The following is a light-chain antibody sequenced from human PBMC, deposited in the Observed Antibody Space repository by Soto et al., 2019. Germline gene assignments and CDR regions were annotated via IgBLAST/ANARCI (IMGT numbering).Light chain of an antibody. CDR3: AAWDDSLNGYV. CDR1: TSNIGSNT. V-gene: IGLV1-44*01. J-gene: IGLJ1*01. Sequence: QPLLTQPPSASGTPWQGVPISCSGITSNIGSNTVNWYQQLPGTAPKLLIYNNNQRPSGVPDRFSGSKSGTSASLAIGGLQSEDEADYYCAAWDDSLNGYVFGTGTKVTVL. CDR2: NNN.